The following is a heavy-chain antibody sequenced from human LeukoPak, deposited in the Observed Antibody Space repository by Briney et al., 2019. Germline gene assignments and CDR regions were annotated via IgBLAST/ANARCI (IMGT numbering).Heavy chain of an antibody. D-gene: IGHD6-13*01. CDR3: ARWVAAAGTLDY. J-gene: IGHJ4*02. V-gene: IGHV3-11*01. CDR1: GFTFSDYY. CDR2: ISFSGSSI. Sequence: GGSLRLSCAASGFTFSDYYMSWIRQAPGQGLEWVSYISFSGSSIYSADSVKGRFTISRDNAKSSLYLQMNSLRAEDTAVYYCARWVAAAGTLDYWGQGTLVTVSS.